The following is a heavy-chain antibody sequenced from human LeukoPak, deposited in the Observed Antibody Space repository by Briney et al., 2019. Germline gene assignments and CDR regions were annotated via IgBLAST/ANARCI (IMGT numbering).Heavy chain of an antibody. CDR1: GFTFHNYA. D-gene: IGHD3-10*01. CDR3: ATQSPDYSIGPSYGSFNI. Sequence: GGSLRLSCEASGFTFHNYAMAWVRQAPGKGREYVSSMGASGDNIYYGGSVKGRFTISRDNSKNTLFLQMNTLRAADTALYYCATQSPDYSIGPSYGSFNIWGQGTKVTVSS. CDR2: MGASGDNI. J-gene: IGHJ3*02. V-gene: IGHV3-23*01.